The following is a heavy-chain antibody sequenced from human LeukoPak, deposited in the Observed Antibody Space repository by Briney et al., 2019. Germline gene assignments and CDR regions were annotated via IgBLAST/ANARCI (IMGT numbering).Heavy chain of an antibody. CDR3: ARYYCSGTCYHFDY. CDR1: GGSISDYY. V-gene: IGHV4-59*08. D-gene: IGHD2-2*01. CDR2: IYSSGST. J-gene: IGHJ4*02. Sequence: SETLSLTCTVSGGSISDYYWSWIRQPPGKGLEWIGYIYSSGSTKYSPSLKSRVTMSVDTSKNQFSLKLASVTAADTAVYYCARYYCSGTCYHFDYWGQGTLVTVSS.